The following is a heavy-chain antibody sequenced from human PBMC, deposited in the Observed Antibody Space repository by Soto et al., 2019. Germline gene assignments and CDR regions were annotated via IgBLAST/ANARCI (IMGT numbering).Heavy chain of an antibody. D-gene: IGHD1-7*01. CDR3: AHVWFCWNYRDTFYLDY. CDR2: IYLDDRT. Sequence: SGPTLVNPTHTLTLTCSFSGFSLPTGGVGVGWIRQPPRKALEWLALIYLDDRTHYSPSLKSRLTITNDTSRNEVVLTLTNMGPVETATYSCAHVWFCWNYRDTFYLDYWGHGTLVTVAS. V-gene: IGHV2-5*02. CDR1: GFSLPTGGVG. J-gene: IGHJ4*01.